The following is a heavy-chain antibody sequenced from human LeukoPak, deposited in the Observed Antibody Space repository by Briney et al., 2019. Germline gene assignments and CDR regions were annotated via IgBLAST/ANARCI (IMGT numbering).Heavy chain of an antibody. CDR2: IYYSGST. J-gene: IGHJ4*02. CDR3: ARGGGYGSSWPY. CDR1: GGSISSYY. Sequence: SETLSLTCTVSGGSISSYYWSWIRQPPGKGLEWIGYIYYSGSTNYNPSLKSRVTISVDTSKSQFSLKLSSVTAADTAVYYCARGGGYGSSWPYWGQGTLVTVSS. D-gene: IGHD6-13*01. V-gene: IGHV4-59*01.